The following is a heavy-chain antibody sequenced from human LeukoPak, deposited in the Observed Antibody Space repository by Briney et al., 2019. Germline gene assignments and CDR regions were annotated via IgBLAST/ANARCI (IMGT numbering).Heavy chain of an antibody. CDR1: GFTFSNAS. Sequence: GGSLLLSCAASGFTFSNASMSWVRQAPGKGLEWVGRIKSKTDGGTTDYAAPVKGRFTISRDDSKNTLYLQMNSLKTEDTAVYYCTTGDSSSWYSGPIDYWGQGTLVTVSS. CDR2: IKSKTDGGTT. V-gene: IGHV3-15*01. D-gene: IGHD6-13*01. CDR3: TTGDSSSWYSGPIDY. J-gene: IGHJ4*02.